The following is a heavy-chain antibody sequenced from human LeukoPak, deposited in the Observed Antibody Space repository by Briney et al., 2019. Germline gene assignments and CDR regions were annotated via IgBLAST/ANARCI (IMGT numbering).Heavy chain of an antibody. D-gene: IGHD2-21*01. CDR3: ARNHIDAYYGMDV. CDR2: IIPMFGTV. J-gene: IGHJ6*04. V-gene: IGHV1-69*06. Sequence: RASVKVSCKASGGTFKSYAITWVRQAPGQGLEWMGGIIPMFGTVNSAQKFQGRVTITADNSTRTACMELSSLRSEDTAVYYCARNHIDAYYGMDVWGKGTTVTVSS. CDR1: GGTFKSYA.